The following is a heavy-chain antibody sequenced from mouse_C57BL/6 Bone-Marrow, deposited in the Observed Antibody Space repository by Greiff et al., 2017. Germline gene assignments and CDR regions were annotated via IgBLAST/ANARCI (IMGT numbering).Heavy chain of an antibody. CDR2: INPNNGGT. CDR1: GYTFTDYY. V-gene: IGHV1-26*01. D-gene: IGHD2-3*01. J-gene: IGHJ2*01. Sequence: EVQLQQSGPELVKPGASVKISCKASGYTFTDYYMNWVKQSHGKSLEWIGDINPNNGGTSYNQKFKGKATLTVDKSSSTAYMELRSLTSEDSAVYYCARWGGYYVGTSFFDYWGQGTTLTVSS. CDR3: ARWGGYYVGTSFFDY.